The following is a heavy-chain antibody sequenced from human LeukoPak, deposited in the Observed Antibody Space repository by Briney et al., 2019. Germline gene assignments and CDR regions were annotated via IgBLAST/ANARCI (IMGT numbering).Heavy chain of an antibody. CDR3: ARDLYSGHEGNAFDI. D-gene: IGHD5-12*01. Sequence: GGSLRLSCAASGFTFSSYGMHWVRQAPGKGLEWVAVISYDGSNKYYADSVKGRFTISRDNSKNTLYLQMNSLRAEDTAVYYCARDLYSGHEGNAFDIWGQGTMVTVSS. V-gene: IGHV3-30*03. CDR2: ISYDGSNK. J-gene: IGHJ3*02. CDR1: GFTFSSYG.